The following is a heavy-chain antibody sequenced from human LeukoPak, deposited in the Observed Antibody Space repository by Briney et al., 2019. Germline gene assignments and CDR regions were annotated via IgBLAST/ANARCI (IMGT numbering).Heavy chain of an antibody. V-gene: IGHV4-39*01. CDR3: ARLTKGRYFDYIFDY. J-gene: IGHJ4*02. D-gene: IGHD3-9*01. Sequence: SETLSLTCTVSGGSVSNTDLYWGWIRQPPGKGLQWIGNIYYSGSTYYNPSLNSRVTMSVDTSKNQFSLKMTSVTAADTAVYYCARLTKGRYFDYIFDYWGQGTLFTVSS. CDR1: GGSVSNTDLY. CDR2: IYYSGST.